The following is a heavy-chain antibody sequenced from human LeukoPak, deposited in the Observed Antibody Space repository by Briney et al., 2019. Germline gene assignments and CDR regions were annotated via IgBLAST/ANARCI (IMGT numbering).Heavy chain of an antibody. V-gene: IGHV5-51*01. Sequence: GESLKISCKASGYGFSNYWIGWVRQLPGKGLEWMGFIYPTDPTTRYSPSFQGQVTISADKSISTAYLQWSSLKASDTAIYYCARRYYHSSEFDPWGQGTLVTVSS. J-gene: IGHJ5*02. CDR1: GYGFSNYW. CDR2: IYPTDPTT. CDR3: ARRYYHSSEFDP. D-gene: IGHD3-22*01.